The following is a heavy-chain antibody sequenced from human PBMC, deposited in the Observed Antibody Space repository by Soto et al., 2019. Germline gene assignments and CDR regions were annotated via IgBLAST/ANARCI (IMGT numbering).Heavy chain of an antibody. CDR3: ARAVGIAVAGTWDYFDY. CDR2: IYYSGST. Sequence: QVQLQESGPGLVKPSQTLSLTCTVSGGSISSGGYYWSWIRQHPGKGLEWIGYIYYSGSTYYNPALKSRVTISVDTSKNSFSLKLSSVTAADTAVYYCARAVGIAVAGTWDYFDYWGQGTLVTVSS. V-gene: IGHV4-31*03. CDR1: GGSISSGGYY. J-gene: IGHJ4*02. D-gene: IGHD6-19*01.